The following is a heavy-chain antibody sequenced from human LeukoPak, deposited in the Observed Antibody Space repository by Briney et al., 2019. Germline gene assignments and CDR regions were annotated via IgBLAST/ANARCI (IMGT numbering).Heavy chain of an antibody. D-gene: IGHD3-3*01. J-gene: IGHJ4*02. CDR1: GYTLTELS. Sequence: ASVTVSFTVSGYTLTELSMHWVRQAPGEGLEWMGCFDPEDGETIYAQKFQGRVTMTEDTSTDTAYMELSSLRSEDTAVYYCATYRYYDFWSGPPPIDYWGQGTLVTVSS. V-gene: IGHV1-24*01. CDR3: ATYRYYDFWSGPPPIDY. CDR2: FDPEDGET.